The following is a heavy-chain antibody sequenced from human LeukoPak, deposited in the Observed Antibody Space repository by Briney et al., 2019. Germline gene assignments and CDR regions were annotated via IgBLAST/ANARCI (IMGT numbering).Heavy chain of an antibody. CDR3: AKIVVDAFDI. J-gene: IGHJ3*02. CDR2: ISGSGGST. V-gene: IGHV3-23*01. D-gene: IGHD3-22*01. Sequence: GGSLRLSXAASGFTSSSYAMSWVRQAPGKGLEWVSAISGSGGSTYYADSVKGRFTISRDNSKNTLYLQMNSLRAEDTAVYYCAKIVVDAFDIWGQGTMVTVSS. CDR1: GFTSSSYA.